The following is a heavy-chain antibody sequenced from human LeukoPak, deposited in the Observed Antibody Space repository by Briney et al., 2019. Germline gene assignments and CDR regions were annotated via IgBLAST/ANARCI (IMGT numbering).Heavy chain of an antibody. J-gene: IGHJ4*02. Sequence: GGSLRLSCAASGFTFSSYGMHWVRQAPGKGLEWVAFIRYDVSNKYYADSVKGRFTISRDNSKNTLYLQMNSLRAEDTAVYYCAQTLRLSGYSGYDPSVDFDYWGQGTLVTVSS. D-gene: IGHD5-12*01. CDR1: GFTFSSYG. CDR2: IRYDVSNK. CDR3: AQTLRLSGYSGYDPSVDFDY. V-gene: IGHV3-30*02.